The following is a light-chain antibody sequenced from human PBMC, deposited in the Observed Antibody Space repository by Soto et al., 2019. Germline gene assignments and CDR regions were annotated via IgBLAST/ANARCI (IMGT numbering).Light chain of an antibody. CDR3: QQYNSFWT. V-gene: IGKV1-5*01. CDR2: DAS. J-gene: IGKJ1*01. Sequence: TQSPATLSASVGARVTITCRASQSISSWLAWYQQKPGTAPSLLIYDASSLESGVPSRLSGSGSGTEFTLTISSLQPDDFATYYCQQYNSFWTFGQGTKVDIK. CDR1: QSISSW.